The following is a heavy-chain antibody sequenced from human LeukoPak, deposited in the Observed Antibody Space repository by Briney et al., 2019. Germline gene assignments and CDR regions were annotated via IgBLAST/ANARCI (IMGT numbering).Heavy chain of an antibody. V-gene: IGHV1-58*01. CDR2: IVVGSGNT. CDR1: GFTFSSSA. Sequence: ASVKVSCKASGFTFSSSAVQWVRQARGQRLEWIGWIVVGSGNTNYAQKFQERVTITRDMSTSTAYMELSSLRSEDTAVYYCAADPDFWSGYYSFDYWGQGTPVTVSS. D-gene: IGHD3-3*01. J-gene: IGHJ4*02. CDR3: AADPDFWSGYYSFDY.